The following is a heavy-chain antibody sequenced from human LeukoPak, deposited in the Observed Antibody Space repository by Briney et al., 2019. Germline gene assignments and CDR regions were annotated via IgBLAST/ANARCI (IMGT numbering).Heavy chain of an antibody. V-gene: IGHV1-46*01. CDR1: GYTFTSYY. Sequence: GASVKVSCKASGYTFTSYYMHWVRQAPGQGLEWMGIVNPSGGSTSYAQKFQGGVTMTRDTSTSTVYMELSSLRSEDTAVYYCASSRIRGSNWFDPWGQGTLVTVSS. CDR3: ASSRIRGSNWFDP. CDR2: VNPSGGST. D-gene: IGHD2/OR15-2a*01. J-gene: IGHJ5*02.